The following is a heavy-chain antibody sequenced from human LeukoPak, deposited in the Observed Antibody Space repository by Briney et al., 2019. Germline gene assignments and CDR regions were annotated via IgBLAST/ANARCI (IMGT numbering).Heavy chain of an antibody. CDR1: GYSISTGYY. D-gene: IGHD2-2*01. CDR2: IRHSGNT. J-gene: IGHJ4*02. CDR3: ARVRYCTSNTCFYDFDY. Sequence: PSETLSLTCTVSGYSISTGYYWGWIRQPPGKGLEWIGSIRHSGNTYYNPSLKSRVTMSVDTSKNQFSLKLSSVTAADTAIYYCARVRYCTSNTCFYDFDYWGQETLVTVSS. V-gene: IGHV4-38-2*02.